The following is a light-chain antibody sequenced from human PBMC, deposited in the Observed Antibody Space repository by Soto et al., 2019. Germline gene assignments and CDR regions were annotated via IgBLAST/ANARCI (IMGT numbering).Light chain of an antibody. CDR1: QSVSSSY. V-gene: IGKV3-20*01. Sequence: EIVLTQSPGTLSLSPGERATLSCRASQSVSSSYLAWYQQKPGQAPRLLIYGASSRATGIPDRFSGSGSGTDFTLTISRLEPEDFSGCYCPQYDSSPLTFGGGTKVEIK. CDR2: GAS. CDR3: PQYDSSPLT. J-gene: IGKJ4*02.